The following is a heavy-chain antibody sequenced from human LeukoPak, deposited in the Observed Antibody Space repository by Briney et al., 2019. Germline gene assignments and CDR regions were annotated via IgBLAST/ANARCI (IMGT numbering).Heavy chain of an antibody. D-gene: IGHD5-18*01. Sequence: GGSLRLPCAASGFTFSSYSMNWVRQAPGKGLEWVSSISSSSSYIYYADSVKGRFTISRDNAKNSLYLQMNSLRAEDTAVYYCARVGFKAGSGYSYGPIDYWGQGTLVTVSS. V-gene: IGHV3-21*01. CDR1: GFTFSSYS. J-gene: IGHJ4*02. CDR2: ISSSSSYI. CDR3: ARVGFKAGSGYSYGPIDY.